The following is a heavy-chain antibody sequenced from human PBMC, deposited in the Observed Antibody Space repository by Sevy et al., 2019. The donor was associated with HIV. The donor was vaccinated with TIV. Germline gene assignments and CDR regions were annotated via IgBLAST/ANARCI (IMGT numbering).Heavy chain of an antibody. D-gene: IGHD1-26*01. Sequence: GGSLRLSCAASGFTFSSYGMHWVRQAPGKGLEWVAFIRYDGSNKYYADSVKGRFTISRDNSKNTLYLQMNSLRAEDTAVNYCVKDGHLVGANGGYWGQGTLVTVSS. V-gene: IGHV3-30*02. CDR2: IRYDGSNK. CDR3: VKDGHLVGANGGY. CDR1: GFTFSSYG. J-gene: IGHJ4*02.